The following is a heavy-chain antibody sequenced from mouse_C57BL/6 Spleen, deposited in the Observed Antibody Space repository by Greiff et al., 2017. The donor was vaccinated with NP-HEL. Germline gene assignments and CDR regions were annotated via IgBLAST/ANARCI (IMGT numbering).Heavy chain of an antibody. D-gene: IGHD1-1*01. J-gene: IGHJ1*03. V-gene: IGHV1-55*01. CDR2: IYPGSGST. CDR1: GYTFTSYW. Sequence: VQLQQPGAELVKPGASVKMSCKASGYTFTSYWINWVKQRPGQGLEWIGDIYPGSGSTNYTEKFKSKATLTVDTSSSTAYMQLSSLTSEDSAVYDCASAYGSSGWYIDVWGTGTTVTVSS. CDR3: ASAYGSSGWYIDV.